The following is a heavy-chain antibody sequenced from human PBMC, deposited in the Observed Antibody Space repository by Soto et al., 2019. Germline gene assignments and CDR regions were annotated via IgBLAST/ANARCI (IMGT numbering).Heavy chain of an antibody. D-gene: IGHD1-26*01. CDR2: IIPIFGTA. CDR3: AYSGSRNYYYYGMDV. V-gene: IGHV1-69*06. CDR1: GGTFSSYA. J-gene: IGHJ6*02. Sequence: SVKVSCKXSGGTFSSYAISWVRQAPGQGLEWMGGIIPIFGTANYAQKFQGRVTITADRSTSTAYMELSSLRSEDTAVYYCAYSGSRNYYYYGMDVWGQGTTVTVSS.